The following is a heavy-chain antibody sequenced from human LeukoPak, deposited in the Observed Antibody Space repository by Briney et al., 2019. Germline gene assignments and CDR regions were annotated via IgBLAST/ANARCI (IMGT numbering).Heavy chain of an antibody. CDR3: ARHDIVVVPAAFRLYYYYYMDV. V-gene: IGHV4-34*01. D-gene: IGHD2-2*01. CDR1: GFTFSSYA. CDR2: INHSGST. Sequence: GSLRLSCAASGFTFSSYAMHWVRQAPGKGLEWIGEINHSGSTNYNPSLKSRVTISVDTSKNQFSLKLSSVTAADTAVYYCARHDIVVVPAAFRLYYYYYMDVWGKGTTVTVSS. J-gene: IGHJ6*03.